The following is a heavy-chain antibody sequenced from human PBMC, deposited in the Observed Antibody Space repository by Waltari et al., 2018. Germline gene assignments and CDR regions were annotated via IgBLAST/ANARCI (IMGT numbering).Heavy chain of an antibody. J-gene: IGHJ3*02. D-gene: IGHD4-17*01. CDR2: RSPNRGNT. CDR3: ARGGTGDYGKSNACDI. V-gene: IGHV1-8*03. CDR1: GYTFTSYD. Sequence: QVQLVQSGAEVKKPGASVKVSCKASGYTFTSYDINWVRQATGQGLEWMRCRSPNRGNTGYAQKFQDGVTITRDASIRAADRVLSSRRAEDTSVYYCARGGTGDYGKSNACDIWGQGTMVTVSS.